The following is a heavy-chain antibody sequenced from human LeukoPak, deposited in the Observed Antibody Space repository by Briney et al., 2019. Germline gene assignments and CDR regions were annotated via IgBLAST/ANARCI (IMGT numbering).Heavy chain of an antibody. CDR3: ARDSGSSWYEGAFDY. J-gene: IGHJ4*02. CDR2: ISYDGSNK. CDR1: GFTFSSYG. D-gene: IGHD6-13*01. V-gene: IGHV3-30*03. Sequence: GRSLRLSCAASGFTFSSYGMHWVRQAPGKGLEWVAVISYDGSNKYYADSVKGRFTISRDNSKNTLYLQMNSLRAEDTAVYYCARDSGSSWYEGAFDYWGQGTLVTVSS.